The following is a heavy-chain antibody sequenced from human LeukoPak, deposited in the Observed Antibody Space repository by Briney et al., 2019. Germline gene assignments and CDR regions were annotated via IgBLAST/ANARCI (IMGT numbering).Heavy chain of an antibody. V-gene: IGHV4-59*08. CDR3: ARRATGTVVTPADGFDY. J-gene: IGHJ4*02. D-gene: IGHD4-23*01. CDR1: GGSISSYY. Sequence: SSETLSLTCTVSGGSISSYYWSWIRQPPGKGLEWIGYIYYSGSTNYNPSLKSRVTISVDTSKNQFSLKLSSVTAADTAVYYCARRATGTVVTPADGFDYWGQGTLVTVSS. CDR2: IYYSGST.